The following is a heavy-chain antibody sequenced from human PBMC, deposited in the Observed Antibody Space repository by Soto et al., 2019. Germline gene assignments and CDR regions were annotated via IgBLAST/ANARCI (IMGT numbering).Heavy chain of an antibody. Sequence: QVQLQQWGAGLLKPSETLSLTCAVYGGSFSGYYWSWIRQPPGKGLEWIGEIKHSGSTNYNPSLKSRVTISVDTSKNQFSLKLSSVTAADTAVYYCAAPASRNYYYGMDVWGQGTTVTVSS. V-gene: IGHV4-34*01. CDR2: IKHSGST. CDR3: AAPASRNYYYGMDV. CDR1: GGSFSGYY. J-gene: IGHJ6*02.